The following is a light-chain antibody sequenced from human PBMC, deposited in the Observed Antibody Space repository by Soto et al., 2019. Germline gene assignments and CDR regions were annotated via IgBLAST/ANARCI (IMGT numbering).Light chain of an antibody. CDR1: SSDIGRYNY. CDR3: SSYISSSTYV. Sequence: QSVLTQPASVSGSPGQSITISCIGTSSDIGRYNYVSWYQQYPGKAPKFMIYDVSNRPSGVSNRFSGSKSGNTASLTISVLQAEEEADYYCSSYISSSTYVFRRGTKGTVL. V-gene: IGLV2-14*01. J-gene: IGLJ1*01. CDR2: DVS.